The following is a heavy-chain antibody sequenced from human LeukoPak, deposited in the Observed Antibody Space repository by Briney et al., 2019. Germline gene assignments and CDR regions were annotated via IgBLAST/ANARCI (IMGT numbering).Heavy chain of an antibody. CDR2: INHSGST. Sequence: SETLSLTCAVYGGSFSGYYWSWIRQPPGKGLEWIGEINHSGSTNYNPSLKSRVTMSVDTSKNQFSLKLSSVTAADTAVYYCARDQTPVLRYFDWDHYYYMDVWGKGTTVTISS. D-gene: IGHD3-9*01. V-gene: IGHV4-34*01. CDR3: ARDQTPVLRYFDWDHYYYMDV. J-gene: IGHJ6*03. CDR1: GGSFSGYY.